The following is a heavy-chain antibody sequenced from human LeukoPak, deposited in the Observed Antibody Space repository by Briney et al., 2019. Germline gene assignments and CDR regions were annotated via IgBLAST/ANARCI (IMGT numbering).Heavy chain of an antibody. Sequence: GGSLRLSCGASGFTFSGYAMSWVRQTPGKGLEWVSAISGGGGSTYYADSVKGRFTLSRDNSKNTLFLLMNSLRAEDTAVYYCAKGGGLAGVYVVDFDYMVFCRKGTTVTVSS. CDR2: ISGGGGST. J-gene: IGHJ6*03. D-gene: IGHD6-13*01. CDR1: GFTFSGYA. CDR3: AKGGGLAGVYVVDFDYMVF. V-gene: IGHV3-23*01.